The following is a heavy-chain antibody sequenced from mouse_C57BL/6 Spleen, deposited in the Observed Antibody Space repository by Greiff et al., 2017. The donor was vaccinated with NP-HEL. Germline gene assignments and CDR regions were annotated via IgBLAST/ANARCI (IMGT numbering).Heavy chain of an antibody. J-gene: IGHJ1*03. CDR3: AGGSNWDFDV. CDR2: INPYNGDT. V-gene: IGHV1-20*01. Sequence: VQLQQSGPELVKPGASVKISCKASGYSFTGYFMNWVKQSHGKSLEWIGRINPYNGDTFYNQKFKGKATLTVDTSSSTAYMQLSSLTSEDSAVYYCAGGSNWDFDVWGTGTTVTVSS. CDR1: GYSFTGYF. D-gene: IGHD6-1*01.